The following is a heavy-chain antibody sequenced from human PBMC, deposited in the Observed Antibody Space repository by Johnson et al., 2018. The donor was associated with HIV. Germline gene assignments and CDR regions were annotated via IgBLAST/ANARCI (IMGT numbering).Heavy chain of an antibody. J-gene: IGHJ3*01. Sequence: VQLVESGGGVVRPGGSLRLSCAASGFTFDDYGMSWVRQAPGKGLVWVSRINGDGSRTSYADSVKGRVNIARDNAKNTLFLQMDSLRADDTAVYYCAREGVSGSYYDAFDLWGQGKMVTVSS. CDR2: INGDGSRT. D-gene: IGHD1-26*01. CDR3: AREGVSGSYYDAFDL. V-gene: IGHV3-20*04. CDR1: GFTFDDYG.